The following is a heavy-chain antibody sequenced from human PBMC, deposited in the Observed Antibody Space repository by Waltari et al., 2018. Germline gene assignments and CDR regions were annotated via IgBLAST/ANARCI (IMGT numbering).Heavy chain of an antibody. Sequence: EVQLVESGGGLVQPGGSLRLSCAVSGFTFSTYSMTWVRQAPGKGLEWVANIKQDGTEKYYVDSVKGRFSISRDNGKNLLYLHMNSLRADDTAMYYCARDEMHRTTWYHFWGQGTQVTVSS. CDR1: GFTFSTYS. CDR2: IKQDGTEK. CDR3: ARDEMHRTTWYHF. D-gene: IGHD6-13*01. J-gene: IGHJ4*02. V-gene: IGHV3-7*04.